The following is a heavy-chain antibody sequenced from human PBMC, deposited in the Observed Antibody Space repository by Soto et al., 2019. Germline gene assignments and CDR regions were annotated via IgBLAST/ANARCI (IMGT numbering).Heavy chain of an antibody. V-gene: IGHV4-30-2*01. Sequence: TRSLTFALSGRPISSGGYSWSWIRQPPGKGLEWIGYIYHSGSTYYNPSLKSRVTISVDRSKNQFSLKLSSVTAADTAVYYCARFNSGNYYEAFDIWGQGTMVT. J-gene: IGHJ3*02. CDR2: IYHSGST. CDR1: GRPISSGGYS. CDR3: ARFNSGNYYEAFDI. D-gene: IGHD1-26*01.